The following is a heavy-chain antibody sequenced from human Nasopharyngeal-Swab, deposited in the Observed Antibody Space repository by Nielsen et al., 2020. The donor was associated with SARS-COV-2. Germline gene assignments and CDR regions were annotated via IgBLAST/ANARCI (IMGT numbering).Heavy chain of an antibody. CDR1: GFIVSTNY. Sequence: GGSLRLSCAASGFIVSTNYMTWVRQAPGKGLEWVSGATGSGGKTYHADSVTGRFTIARDNSKNTLFLQMNSLRAEDTAIYFCARGAYGAYYYGMDVWGQGTTVTVSS. J-gene: IGHJ6*02. CDR3: ARGAYGAYYYGMDV. D-gene: IGHD4/OR15-4a*01. V-gene: IGHV3-53*01. CDR2: TGSGGKT.